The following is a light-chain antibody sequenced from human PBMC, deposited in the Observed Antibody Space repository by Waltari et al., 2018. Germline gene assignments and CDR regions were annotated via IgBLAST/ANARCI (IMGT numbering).Light chain of an antibody. CDR3: HVWDSYSDHAV. V-gene: IGLV3-21*04. J-gene: IGLJ7*01. Sequence: SYVLTQPPSVSVAPGKTATITCGGNNIGSKSVHWYQQNPGQAPVLVMYYDSDRPSGTPERFSGSNSGNTATLTISRVEAGDEADYYCHVWDSYSDHAVFGGGTQLTVL. CDR1: NIGSKS. CDR2: YDS.